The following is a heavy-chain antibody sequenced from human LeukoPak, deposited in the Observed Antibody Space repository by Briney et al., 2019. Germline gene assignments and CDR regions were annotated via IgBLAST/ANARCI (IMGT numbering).Heavy chain of an antibody. Sequence: SETLSLTCTVSSGSIRNSNYYWGWIRQPPGKGLEWIGSIFYDGSSDYNPSLKSRVTISVDTSKNQFSLKLSSVTAADTAVYYCARLGDYGDFRLTFDYWGQGTLVTVSS. D-gene: IGHD4-17*01. V-gene: IGHV4-39*01. J-gene: IGHJ4*02. CDR1: SGSIRNSNYY. CDR3: ARLGDYGDFRLTFDY. CDR2: IFYDGSS.